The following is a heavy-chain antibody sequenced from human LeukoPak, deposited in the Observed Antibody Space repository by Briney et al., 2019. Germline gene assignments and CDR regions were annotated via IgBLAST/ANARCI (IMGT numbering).Heavy chain of an antibody. J-gene: IGHJ4*02. CDR3: ARNRPHRVPAAIDY. Sequence: SETLSLTCAVYGGSFSGYYWSWIRQPPGKGLEWIGEINHSGSTNYNPSLKSRVTISVDTSKNQFSLKLSSVTAADTAVYYCARNRPHRVPAAIDYWGQGTLVTVSS. CDR2: INHSGST. CDR1: GGSFSGYY. D-gene: IGHD2-2*01. V-gene: IGHV4-34*01.